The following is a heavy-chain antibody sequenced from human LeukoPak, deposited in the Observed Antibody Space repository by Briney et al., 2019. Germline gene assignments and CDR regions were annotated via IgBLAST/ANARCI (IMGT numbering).Heavy chain of an antibody. Sequence: GASVKASCKASGYTFTNYDINWVRQAPGQGLEWMGWMNPISGYTGFAQKFQGRVTMTGDTSISTAYMELSSLRSEDAAVYYCARGNRLYTSSWSALAFDIWGQGTMVTVSS. CDR1: GYTFTNYD. D-gene: IGHD6-13*01. CDR2: MNPISGYT. J-gene: IGHJ3*02. CDR3: ARGNRLYTSSWSALAFDI. V-gene: IGHV1-8*01.